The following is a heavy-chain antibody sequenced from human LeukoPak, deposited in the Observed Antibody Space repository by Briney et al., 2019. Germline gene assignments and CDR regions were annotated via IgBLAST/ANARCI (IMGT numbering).Heavy chain of an antibody. Sequence: PGRSLRLSCAASGFTFSSYAMHWVRQAPGKGLEWVAVISYDGSNKYYADSVKGRFTISRDNSKNTLYLQMNSLRAEDTAVYYCARDLGYCTGGTCYPNWFDPWGQGTLVTVSS. D-gene: IGHD2-15*01. V-gene: IGHV3-30-3*01. CDR1: GFTFSSYA. CDR2: ISYDGSNK. CDR3: ARDLGYCTGGTCYPNWFDP. J-gene: IGHJ5*02.